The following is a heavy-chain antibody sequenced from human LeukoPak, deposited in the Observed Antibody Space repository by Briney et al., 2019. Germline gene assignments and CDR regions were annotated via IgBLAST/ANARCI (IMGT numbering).Heavy chain of an antibody. CDR2: INPSGGST. V-gene: IGHV1-46*01. CDR1: GYTFTSYY. D-gene: IGHD2-15*01. Sequence: ASVKVSCKASGYTFTSYYMHWVRQAPGQGLEWMGIINPSGGSTSYAQKFQGRVTMTRDTSTSTVYMELSSLRSDDTAVYYCARGLGYCSGGSCYSPWFDPWGQGTLVTVSS. J-gene: IGHJ5*02. CDR3: ARGLGYCSGGSCYSPWFDP.